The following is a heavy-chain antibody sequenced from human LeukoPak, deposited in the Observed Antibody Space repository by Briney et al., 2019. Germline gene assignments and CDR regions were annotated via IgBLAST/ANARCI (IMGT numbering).Heavy chain of an antibody. Sequence: ASVKVSCKASGYTFTGYYMHWVRQAPGQGLEWMGWINPNSGGTNYAQKFQGRVTMTRDTSISTAYMELSRLRSDDTAVYYCASWISSGWYLDAFDIWGQGTMVTVSS. V-gene: IGHV1-2*02. CDR2: INPNSGGT. CDR1: GYTFTGYY. J-gene: IGHJ3*02. CDR3: ASWISSGWYLDAFDI. D-gene: IGHD6-19*01.